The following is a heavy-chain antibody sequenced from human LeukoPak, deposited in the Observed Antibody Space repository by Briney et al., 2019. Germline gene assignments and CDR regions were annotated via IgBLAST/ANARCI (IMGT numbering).Heavy chain of an antibody. J-gene: IGHJ4*02. V-gene: IGHV4-59*08. CDR3: ARHLDYYGSGTYEC. D-gene: IGHD3-10*01. CDR1: GGSISSYH. Sequence: SETLSLTCTVSGGSISSYHRSWVRQPPGKGLKRIVYISYSGSTNYNPSLKSRVTISVDASKNQFSLSLSSVTAADTAVYYCARHLDYYGSGTYECWGQGTLVTVSS. CDR2: ISYSGST.